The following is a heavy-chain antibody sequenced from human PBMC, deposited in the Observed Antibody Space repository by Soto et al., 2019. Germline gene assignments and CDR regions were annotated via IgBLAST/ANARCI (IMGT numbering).Heavy chain of an antibody. CDR3: AHSDGGYEIIYFDF. V-gene: IGHV2-5*01. CDR2: IYYNDGR. CDR1: GFSFTTAGVA. J-gene: IGHJ4*02. Sequence: SGPTLVNPTQPLTLTCTFSGFSFTTAGVAVGWIRQTPGGALEWLTLIYYNDGRRFSPSLKTRLTITGDTSKNQVVLSLTNVDPGDTATYFCAHSDGGYEIIYFDFWGQGIPVTVSS. D-gene: IGHD5-12*01.